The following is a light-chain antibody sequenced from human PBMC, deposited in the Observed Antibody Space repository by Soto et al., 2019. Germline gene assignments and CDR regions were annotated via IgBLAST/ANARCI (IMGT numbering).Light chain of an antibody. CDR3: CSYTGGSTAYV. CDR1: SNDVGNYNL. V-gene: IGLV2-23*01. Sequence: QSALTQPASVSGSPGQSITVSCTGSSNDVGNYNLVSWYHQSPGKAPKLLIYEDSKRPSGVSNRFSGSKSGDTASLTISGLQTEDEAHYYCCSYTGGSTAYVFGTGTKVTVL. J-gene: IGLJ1*01. CDR2: EDS.